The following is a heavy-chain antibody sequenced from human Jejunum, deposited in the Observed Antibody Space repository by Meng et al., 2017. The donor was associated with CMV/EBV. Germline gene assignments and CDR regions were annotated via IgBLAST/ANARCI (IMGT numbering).Heavy chain of an antibody. CDR3: AREDGRGDFDY. CDR1: GFTFSSYS. D-gene: IGHD3-10*01. V-gene: IGHV3-30*01. J-gene: IGHJ4*02. CDR2: ILYEGSNK. Sequence: GGSLRLSCAASGFTFSSYSMHWVRQAPGKGLEWVAYILYEGSNKYYADSVKGRFTISRDNSENTLYLQMNSLRAEDTAVYYCAREDGRGDFDYWGQGTLV.